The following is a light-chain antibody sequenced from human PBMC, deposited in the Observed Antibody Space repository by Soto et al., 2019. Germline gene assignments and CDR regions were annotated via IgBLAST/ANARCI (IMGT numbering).Light chain of an antibody. CDR1: QSVSGTY. CDR2: HAS. V-gene: IGKV3-20*01. Sequence: EIVLTQSPRTLSLSPGERATLSCRASQSVSGTYLAWYQQRPGQAPRLLIYHASNRATGIPDRFSGSGSGTDFTLTISRLEPEDFAVYYCQQYGTSPPYTFGQGTKLEIK. J-gene: IGKJ2*01. CDR3: QQYGTSPPYT.